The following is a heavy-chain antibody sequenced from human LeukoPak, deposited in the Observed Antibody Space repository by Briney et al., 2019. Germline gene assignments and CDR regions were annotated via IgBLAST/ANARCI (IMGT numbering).Heavy chain of an antibody. CDR1: GGSISSYY. Sequence: PSETLSLTCTVSGGSISSYYWSWIRQPPGKGLEWIGYIYYSGSTNYNPSLKSRVTISVDTSKNQFSLKLSSVTAADTAVYYCARSAAHDYFDYWGQGTLVTVSS. V-gene: IGHV4-59*01. CDR3: ARSAAHDYFDY. J-gene: IGHJ4*02. D-gene: IGHD6-13*01. CDR2: IYYSGST.